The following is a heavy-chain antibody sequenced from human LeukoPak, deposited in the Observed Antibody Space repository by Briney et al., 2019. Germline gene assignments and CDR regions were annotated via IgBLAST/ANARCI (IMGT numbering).Heavy chain of an antibody. D-gene: IGHD1-26*01. Sequence: VASVKVSCKASGYTFTGYYMHWVRQAPGQGLEWVGWINPNSGGTNYAQKFQGRVTMTRDTSISTAYMELSRLRSDDTAVYYCARGVGATLDAFDIWGQGTMVTVSS. CDR2: INPNSGGT. CDR1: GYTFTGYY. J-gene: IGHJ3*02. CDR3: ARGVGATLDAFDI. V-gene: IGHV1-2*02.